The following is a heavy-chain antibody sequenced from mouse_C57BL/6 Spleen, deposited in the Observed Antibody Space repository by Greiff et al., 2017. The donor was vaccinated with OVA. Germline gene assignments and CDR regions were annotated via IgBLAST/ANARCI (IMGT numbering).Heavy chain of an antibody. J-gene: IGHJ2*01. D-gene: IGHD1-1*01. Sequence: VHLVESGPGLVAPSQCLSITCTVSGFSFTSYGVHWVRQPPGKGLEWLVVILRDGSTTYNSALKSRLSISKDNDKSQVFLKMNSLQTDDTAMYYCARQHGSSCYFDYWGQGTTLTVSS. CDR3: ARQHGSSCYFDY. CDR2: ILRDGST. CDR1: GFSFTSYG. V-gene: IGHV2-6-1*01.